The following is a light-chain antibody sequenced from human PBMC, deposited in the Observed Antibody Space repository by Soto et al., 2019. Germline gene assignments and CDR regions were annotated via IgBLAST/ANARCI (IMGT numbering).Light chain of an antibody. CDR3: QQYDNLPYT. V-gene: IGKV1-33*01. Sequence: DIQMTQSPSSLSASVGDRVTITCQASQDISNYLNWYQQKPGKAPKLLINDASNLETGVPSRFSGSESGTDFTFTISSLQPEDIATDYCQQYDNLPYTFGQGTKLEIK. CDR2: DAS. CDR1: QDISNY. J-gene: IGKJ2*01.